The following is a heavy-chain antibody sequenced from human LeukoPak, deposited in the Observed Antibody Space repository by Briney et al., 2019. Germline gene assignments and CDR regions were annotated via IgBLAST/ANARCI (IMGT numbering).Heavy chain of an antibody. V-gene: IGHV1-46*01. D-gene: IGHD3-16*01. Sequence: ASVKVSCKASRYSFTSYYIHWVRQAPGQGLEWMGIINPSDGDTLYAQMFKGRVTLTRDTSTGTVYMELSSLKSEDTAVYFCARDQGRAADYVWGSYFDYWGQGALVTVPS. CDR2: INPSDGDT. J-gene: IGHJ4*02. CDR1: RYSFTSYY. CDR3: ARDQGRAADYVWGSYFDY.